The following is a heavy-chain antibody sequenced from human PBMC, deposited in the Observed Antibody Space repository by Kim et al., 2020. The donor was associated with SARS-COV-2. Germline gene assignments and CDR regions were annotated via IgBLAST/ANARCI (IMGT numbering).Heavy chain of an antibody. V-gene: IGHV4-34*01. CDR1: GGSFSGYY. CDR3: ARGGRYGVVIKFDY. J-gene: IGHJ4*02. CDR2: INHSGST. Sequence: SETLSLTCAVYGGSFSGYYWSWIRQPPGKGLEWIGEINHSGSTNYNPSLKSRVTISVDTSKNQFSLKLSSVTAADTAVYYCARGGRYGVVIKFDYWGQGTLVTVSS. D-gene: IGHD3-3*01.